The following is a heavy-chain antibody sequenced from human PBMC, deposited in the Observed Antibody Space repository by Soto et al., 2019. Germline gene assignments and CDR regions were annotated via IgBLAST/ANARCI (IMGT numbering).Heavy chain of an antibody. D-gene: IGHD6-13*01. CDR2: ISSSSSTT. CDR3: ARDGSSSWYNGFDP. Sequence: EVQLVESGGGLVQPGGSLRLSCAASGFTFSNYNMNWVRQAPGKGLEWVSYISSSSSTTYYADSVKGRFTISRDNAKKTLYLQMNTLRDEDTAVYYCARDGSSSWYNGFDPWGQGTLVTVSS. V-gene: IGHV3-48*02. CDR1: GFTFSNYN. J-gene: IGHJ5*02.